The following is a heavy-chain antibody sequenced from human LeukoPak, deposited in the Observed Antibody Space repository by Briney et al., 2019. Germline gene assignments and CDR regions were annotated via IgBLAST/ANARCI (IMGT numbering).Heavy chain of an antibody. Sequence: GRSLRLSCAASGFSFRAYGMHWVRQAPGKGQEWVAVISDDGSNEYYSDSVKGRFTISRDNSRNSLYLQMNSLRAEDTAVYYCAKDADTATIIYWYFDLWGRGTLVTVSS. CDR2: ISDDGSNE. CDR3: AKDADTATIIYWYFDL. J-gene: IGHJ2*01. CDR1: GFSFRAYG. V-gene: IGHV3-30*18. D-gene: IGHD5-18*01.